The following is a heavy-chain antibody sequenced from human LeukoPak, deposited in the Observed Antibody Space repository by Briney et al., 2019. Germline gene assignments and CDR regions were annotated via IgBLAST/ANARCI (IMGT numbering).Heavy chain of an antibody. V-gene: IGHV3-48*01. D-gene: IGHD4-17*01. J-gene: IGHJ4*02. CDR2: ISSSSSTI. Sequence: PGGSLRLSCAASGFTFSSYSMNWVRQAPGKGLEWVSYISSSSSTIYYADSVKGRFTISRDNAKNSLYLQMNSPRAEDTAVYYCARVYYGDYGPRFDYWGQGTLVTVSS. CDR1: GFTFSSYS. CDR3: ARVYYGDYGPRFDY.